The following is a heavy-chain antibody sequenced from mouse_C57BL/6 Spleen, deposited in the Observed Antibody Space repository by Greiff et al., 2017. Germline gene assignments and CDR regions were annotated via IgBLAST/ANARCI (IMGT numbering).Heavy chain of an antibody. J-gene: IGHJ4*01. Sequence: EVKLMESGGGLVQPGGSMKLSCAASGFTFSDAWMDWVRQSPEKGLEWVAEIRNKANNHATYYAESVKGRFTISRDDSKSSVYLQMNSLRAEDTGIYYCTVRWLPYYYAMDYWGQGTSVTVSS. D-gene: IGHD2-3*01. CDR3: TVRWLPYYYAMDY. CDR2: IRNKANNHAT. CDR1: GFTFSDAW. V-gene: IGHV6-6*01.